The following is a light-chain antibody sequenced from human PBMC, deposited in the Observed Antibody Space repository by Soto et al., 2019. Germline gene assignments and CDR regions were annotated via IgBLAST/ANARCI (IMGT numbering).Light chain of an antibody. CDR3: CASAETFYV. CDR1: SSDVGSYKD. J-gene: IGLJ1*01. Sequence: QSVLAQPRSVSGSPGQSVTISCTGTSSDVGSYKDVSWYQHHPGKVPKLMIYDVSERPSGVPDRFSGSKSGNTASLTIYGLQAEDEEIYYCCASAETFYVFGTGTKVTV. CDR2: DVS. V-gene: IGLV2-11*01.